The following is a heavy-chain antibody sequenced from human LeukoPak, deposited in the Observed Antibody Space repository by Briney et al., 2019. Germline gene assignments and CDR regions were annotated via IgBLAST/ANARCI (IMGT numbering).Heavy chain of an antibody. CDR2: IISHGGST. Sequence: PGGSLRLSCAASGFTFSGYTLHWVRQAPGKGLEYVSAIISHGGSTHYAASVKGRFTVSRDNSKNTLYLQMDSLRAEDMAVYYCARITMGATSANFYYYFLDAWGKGTTVTVSS. V-gene: IGHV3-64*02. CDR1: GFTFSGYT. J-gene: IGHJ6*03. CDR3: ARITMGATSANFYYYFLDA. D-gene: IGHD3-3*01.